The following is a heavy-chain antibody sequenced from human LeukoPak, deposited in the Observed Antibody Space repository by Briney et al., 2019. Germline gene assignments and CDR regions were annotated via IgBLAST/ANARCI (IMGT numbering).Heavy chain of an antibody. CDR3: ARYCSSTSCYFKYAFDI. J-gene: IGHJ3*02. CDR1: GYTFTSYY. D-gene: IGHD2-2*01. V-gene: IGHV1-46*01. CDR2: INPSGGST. Sequence: ASVKVSCKASGYTFTSYYMHWVRQAPGQGLEWMGIINPSGGSTSYAQKFQGRVTMTRDTSTSTVYMELSSLRSEDTAVYYCARYCSSTSCYFKYAFDIWGQGTMVTVSS.